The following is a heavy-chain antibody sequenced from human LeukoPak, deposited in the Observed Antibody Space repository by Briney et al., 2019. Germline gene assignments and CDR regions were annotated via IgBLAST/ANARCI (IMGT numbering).Heavy chain of an antibody. Sequence: ASVKVSCKASGYTFTSYGISWVRQAPGQGLEWMGIINPSGGSTSYAQKFQGRVTMTRDTSTSTVYMELSSLRSEDTAVYYCARVGASAAFDYWGQGTLVTVSS. CDR2: INPSGGST. CDR1: GYTFTSYG. V-gene: IGHV1-46*01. D-gene: IGHD1-26*01. CDR3: ARVGASAAFDY. J-gene: IGHJ4*02.